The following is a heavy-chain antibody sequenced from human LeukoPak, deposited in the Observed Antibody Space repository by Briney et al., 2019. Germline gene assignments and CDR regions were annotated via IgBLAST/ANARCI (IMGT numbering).Heavy chain of an antibody. J-gene: IGHJ6*02. V-gene: IGHV4-34*01. D-gene: IGHD3-10*01. CDR1: GGSFSGYY. CDR2: INHSGST. CDR3: ARTMVRGVITTPTRSYGMDV. Sequence: SETLSLTCAAYGGSFSGYYWSWIRQPPGKGLEWIGEINHSGSTNYNPSLKSRVTISVDTSKNQFSLKLSSVTAADTAVYYCARTMVRGVITTPTRSYGMDVWGQGTTVTVSS.